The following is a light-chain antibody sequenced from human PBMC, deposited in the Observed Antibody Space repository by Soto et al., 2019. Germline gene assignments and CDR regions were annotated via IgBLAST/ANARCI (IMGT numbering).Light chain of an antibody. Sequence: EIVLAQSPGTLSLSPGGRATLSCRASQSVSSSYLAWYQQKPGQAPRLLIYGASSRATGIPDRLSGSGSGTDFTLTISRLEPEDFAVYYCQQYGSSPPFTFGHGTKVDIK. CDR1: QSVSSSY. CDR3: QQYGSSPPFT. V-gene: IGKV3-20*01. CDR2: GAS. J-gene: IGKJ3*01.